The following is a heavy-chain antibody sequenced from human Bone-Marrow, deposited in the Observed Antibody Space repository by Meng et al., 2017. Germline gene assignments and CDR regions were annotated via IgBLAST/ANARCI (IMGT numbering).Heavy chain of an antibody. D-gene: IGHD4-11*01. CDR3: ARGPTTMAHDFDY. CDR1: GGSVSDYY. J-gene: IGHJ4*02. Sequence: QGQVRQSGAGLLKPSETLSLTCVVSGGSVSDYYWSWIRQPPGKGLEWIGEINHSGSTNYNPSLEGRATISVDTSQNNLSLRLSSVTAADSAVYYCARGPTTMAHDFDYWGQGTLVTVSS. CDR2: INHSGST. V-gene: IGHV4-34*01.